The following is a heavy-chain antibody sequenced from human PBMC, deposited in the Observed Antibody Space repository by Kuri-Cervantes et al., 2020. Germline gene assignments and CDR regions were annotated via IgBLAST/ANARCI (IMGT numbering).Heavy chain of an antibody. V-gene: IGHV3-30*03. CDR2: ISYDGSNK. CDR1: GFTFSSYG. J-gene: IGHJ6*02. Sequence: GGSLRLSCAASGFTFSSYGMHWVRQAPGKGLEWVAVISYDGSNKYYADSVKGRFTISRDNSKNTLYLQMNSLRAEDTAVYYCARDRGYSYGGVFYYYYSMDVWGQGTTVTVSS. D-gene: IGHD5-18*01. CDR3: ARDRGYSYGGVFYYYYSMDV.